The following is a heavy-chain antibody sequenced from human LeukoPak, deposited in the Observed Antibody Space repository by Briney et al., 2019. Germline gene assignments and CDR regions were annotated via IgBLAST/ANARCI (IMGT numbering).Heavy chain of an antibody. J-gene: IGHJ6*03. CDR1: GFTFSSYG. CDR2: ISGSGGST. D-gene: IGHD3-22*01. V-gene: IGHV3-23*01. CDR3: AKGSDYDSKYYYYYTDV. Sequence: GGSLRLSCAGSGFTFSSYGMSWVRQAPGKGLEWVSDISGSGGSTYYAESVKGRFTISRDNSKNMLYLQMNSLRAEDTAVYYCAKGSDYDSKYYYYYTDVWGKGTTVTVSS.